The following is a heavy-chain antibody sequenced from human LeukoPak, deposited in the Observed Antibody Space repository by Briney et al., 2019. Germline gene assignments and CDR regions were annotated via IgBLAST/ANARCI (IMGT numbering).Heavy chain of an antibody. CDR3: AKGDGEFDH. CDR2: IYHSGST. D-gene: IGHD3-10*01. CDR1: GYSISSGYY. J-gene: IGHJ4*02. Sequence: SETLSLTCTVSGYSISSGYYWGWIRQPPGKRLEWIGGIYHSGSTYYNPSLKSRVTISVNTSKNQFSLNLSSVTAADTAVYYCAKGDGEFDHWGQGTLVTVSS. V-gene: IGHV4-38-2*02.